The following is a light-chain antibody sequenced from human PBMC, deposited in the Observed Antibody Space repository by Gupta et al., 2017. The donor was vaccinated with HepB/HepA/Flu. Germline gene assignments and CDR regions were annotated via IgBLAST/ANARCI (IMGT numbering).Light chain of an antibody. CDR2: GTS. V-gene: IGKV3-15*01. CDR3: HQYKKWPPWT. Sequence: VVLTQSPASLSVSPGERATLSCRASQSVGRNLAWYKQKPGQSPRLLIYGTSTRDSGVPDRFSGSGSGTEFTLTINSRQSEDFAVYYCHQYKKWPPWTFGQGTKVEVK. CDR1: QSVGRN. J-gene: IGKJ1*01.